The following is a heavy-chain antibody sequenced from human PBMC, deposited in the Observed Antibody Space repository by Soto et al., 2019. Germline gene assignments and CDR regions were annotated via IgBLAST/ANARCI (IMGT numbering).Heavy chain of an antibody. D-gene: IGHD4-4*01. V-gene: IGHV3-30-3*01. CDR3: ANRNFVCYYFDY. Sequence: QVHLVESGGGVVQPGRSLRLSCAASGFTFSGFALHWVRQAPGKGLEWVSVISYDGSNKYYADSVKGRFTITRDNSKNTLYLQMNSLRVEDTAVYYCANRNFVCYYFDYGGQGTLVTVSS. J-gene: IGHJ4*02. CDR1: GFTFSGFA. CDR2: ISYDGSNK.